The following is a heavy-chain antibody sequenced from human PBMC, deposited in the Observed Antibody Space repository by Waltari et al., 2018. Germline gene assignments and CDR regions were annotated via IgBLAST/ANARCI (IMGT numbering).Heavy chain of an antibody. CDR3: ARDQFSSSSFKD. CDR2: TYADGNT. V-gene: IGHV3-53*02. CDR1: GFTVSSNY. Sequence: EVQLVETGGGLIQPGGSLRLSCAASGFTVSSNYVTWVRQAPGKGLEWVSGTYADGNTYYADSVKGRFTISRDNSKNTLYLQMNSLRAEDTAVYYCARDQFSSSSFKDWGQGTLVTVSS. J-gene: IGHJ4*02. D-gene: IGHD6-13*01.